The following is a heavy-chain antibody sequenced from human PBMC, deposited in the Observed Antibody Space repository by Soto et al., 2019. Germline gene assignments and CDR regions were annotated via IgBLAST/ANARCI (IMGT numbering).Heavy chain of an antibody. V-gene: IGHV4-39*01. CDR2: IFYLGSS. D-gene: IGHD3-3*02. CDR3: ARHSLALRKNNWFDP. Sequence: SETLSLTCTVSGDSIISSDFYWGWVRQPPGKGLEWIGSIFYLGSSYYNPSLKSRVTMSVDTSKNQFSLRLRSVTAADTALYFCARHSLALRKNNWFDPWGQGIMVTAPQ. J-gene: IGHJ5*02. CDR1: GDSIISSDFY.